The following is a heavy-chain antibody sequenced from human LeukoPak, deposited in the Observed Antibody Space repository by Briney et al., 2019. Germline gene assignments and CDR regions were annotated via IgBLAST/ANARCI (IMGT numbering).Heavy chain of an antibody. V-gene: IGHV3-7*01. J-gene: IGHJ4*02. Sequence: GGSLRLSCAASGFTFSSYWMSWVRQAPGKGLEWVANIKQDGSEKYYVDSVKGRFTISRDNVKNSLYLQMNSLRAEDTAVYYCARDQYYYDSSGHFDYWGQGTLVTVSS. CDR3: ARDQYYYDSSGHFDY. CDR2: IKQDGSEK. CDR1: GFTFSSYW. D-gene: IGHD3-22*01.